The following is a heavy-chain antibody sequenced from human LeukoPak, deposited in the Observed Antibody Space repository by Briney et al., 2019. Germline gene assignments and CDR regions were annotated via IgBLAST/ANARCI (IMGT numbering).Heavy chain of an antibody. CDR1: GFTFSKYT. CDR2: ISSISGYI. CDR3: AREGVMITFGGVIDDY. J-gene: IGHJ4*02. V-gene: IGHV3-21*04. D-gene: IGHD3-16*02. Sequence: GGSLRLSCAGSGFTFSKYTVNWVRQAPGKGLEWVSSISSISGYIFYADSLKGRFTTSRDNAKNSVYLQMNGLRAEDTAIYYCAREGVMITFGGVIDDYWGQGTLVTVSS.